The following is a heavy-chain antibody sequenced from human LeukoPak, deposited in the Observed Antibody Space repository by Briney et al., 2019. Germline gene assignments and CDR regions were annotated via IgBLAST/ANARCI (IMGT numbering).Heavy chain of an antibody. D-gene: IGHD2-15*01. Sequence: GGSLRLSCAASGFTFSGFSMSWVRQSPTKGLEWVANIKQDGSERYYVDSVKGRFTISRDNAKNSLSLQMNNLRVEDTAVYYCARDLDGCSGGSCYSNYYYYYGMDVWGQGTTVTVSS. CDR2: IKQDGSER. V-gene: IGHV3-7*03. CDR3: ARDLDGCSGGSCYSNYYYYYGMDV. J-gene: IGHJ6*02. CDR1: GFTFSGFS.